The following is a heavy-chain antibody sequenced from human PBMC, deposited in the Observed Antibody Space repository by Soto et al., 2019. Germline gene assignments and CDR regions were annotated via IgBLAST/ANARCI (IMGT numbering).Heavy chain of an antibody. CDR1: GGSVSNGDYY. J-gene: IGHJ5*02. V-gene: IGHV4-30-4*01. Sequence: SETLSLTCTVSGGSVSNGDYYWSWIRQPPGKGLEWIGYIYYSGSTYYNPSLKSRVTISVDTSKNQFSLKLSSVTAADTAVYYCARAMVVTQNWFDPWGQGTLVTVSS. CDR3: ARAMVVTQNWFDP. CDR2: IYYSGST. D-gene: IGHD2-21*02.